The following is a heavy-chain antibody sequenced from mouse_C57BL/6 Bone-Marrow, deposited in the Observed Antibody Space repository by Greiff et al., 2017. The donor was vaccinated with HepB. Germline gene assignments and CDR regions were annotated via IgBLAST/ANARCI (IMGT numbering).Heavy chain of an antibody. V-gene: IGHV2-6*03. CDR2: IWSDGST. CDR1: GFSLTSYG. D-gene: IGHD1-1*01. CDR3: ARLEFYGSFYYFDY. J-gene: IGHJ2*01. Sequence: QVQLKESGPGLVAPSQSLSITCTVSGFSLTSYGVHWVRQPPGKGLEWLGVIWSDGSTTYNSALKSRLSISKDNSKSQVFLKMNSLQTDDTAMYYCARLEFYGSFYYFDYWGQGTTLTVSS.